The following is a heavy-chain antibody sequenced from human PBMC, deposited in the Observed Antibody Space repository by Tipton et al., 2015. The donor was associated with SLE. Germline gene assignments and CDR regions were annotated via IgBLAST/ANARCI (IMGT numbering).Heavy chain of an antibody. Sequence: GSLRLSCAASGFTFSSYSMNWVRQAPGKGLEWVSSISSSSSYIYYADSVKGRFTISRDNAKNSLYLQMNSLRAEDTAVYYCARDDYSSGWYASRDYWGQGTLVTVSS. J-gene: IGHJ4*02. V-gene: IGHV3-21*01. CDR1: GFTFSSYS. D-gene: IGHD6-19*01. CDR3: ARDDYSSGWYASRDY. CDR2: ISSSSSYI.